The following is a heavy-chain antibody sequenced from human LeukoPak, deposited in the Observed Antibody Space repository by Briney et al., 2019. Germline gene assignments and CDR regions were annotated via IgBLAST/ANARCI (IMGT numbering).Heavy chain of an antibody. V-gene: IGHV3-11*04. CDR3: ARASWFTSGMDV. Sequence: GGSLRLSCAASGFTFSDYYMSWIRQAPGKGLEWVSYISDSGTTVYYADSVKGRFTISRDNAKSSLYLQMNSLRAEDTAVYYCARASWFTSGMDVWGQGTTVTVSS. CDR2: ISDSGTTV. CDR1: GFTFSDYY. J-gene: IGHJ6*02. D-gene: IGHD3-22*01.